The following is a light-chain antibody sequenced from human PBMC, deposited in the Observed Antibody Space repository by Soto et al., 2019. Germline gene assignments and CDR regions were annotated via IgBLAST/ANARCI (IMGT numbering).Light chain of an antibody. CDR1: QSVSSTY. CDR2: GSS. Sequence: EMVLTQSPGTLSLSPGERATLSCRASQSVSSTYLAWYQHIPGQAPRLLIYGSSTRATGVPDRFSGSGSGTDFTLTITRLEPEDFAVYFCQQYGDSPPTFGQGTKVDIK. CDR3: QQYGDSPPT. J-gene: IGKJ1*01. V-gene: IGKV3-20*01.